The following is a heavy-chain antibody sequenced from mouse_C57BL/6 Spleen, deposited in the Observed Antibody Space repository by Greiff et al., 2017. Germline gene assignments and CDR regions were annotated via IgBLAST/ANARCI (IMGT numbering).Heavy chain of an antibody. CDR2: INPGRGGT. D-gene: IGHD4-1*01. CDR3: ARYWDVGAMDY. V-gene: IGHV1-54*01. J-gene: IGHJ4*01. CDR1: GYAFTNYL. Sequence: QVQLKQSGAELVRPGTSVKVSCKASGYAFTNYLIEWVKQRPGQGLEWIGVINPGRGGTNYNEKFKGKATLTADKSSSTAYMQLSSLTSEDSAVYFCARYWDVGAMDYWGQGTSVTVSS.